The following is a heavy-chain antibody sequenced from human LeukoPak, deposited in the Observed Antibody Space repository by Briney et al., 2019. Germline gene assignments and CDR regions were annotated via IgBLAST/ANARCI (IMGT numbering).Heavy chain of an antibody. CDR1: GGSISSSSYY. CDR2: IYYSGIT. CDR3: ARFGDSRGYSDC. J-gene: IGHJ4*02. V-gene: IGHV4-39*07. Sequence: SETLSLTCTVSGGSISSSSYYWGWIRQPPGKGLEWIGSIYYSGITYYNPSLKSRVTISVDTSKNQFSLKLSSVTAADTAVYYCARFGDSRGYSDCWGQGTLVTVSS. D-gene: IGHD3-22*01.